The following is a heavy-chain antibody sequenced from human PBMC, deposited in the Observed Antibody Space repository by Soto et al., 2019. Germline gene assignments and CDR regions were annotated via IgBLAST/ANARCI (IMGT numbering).Heavy chain of an antibody. J-gene: IGHJ6*02. CDR1: GYSISSGYY. D-gene: IGHD3-3*01. V-gene: IGHV4-38-2*01. Sequence: PSETLSLTCAVSGYSISSGYYWGWIRQPPGEGLDWIGTIYHSGSTYYSPSLMSRVTISIDTSKNHFSLKLTSVTAADTAMYYCARGLEYTGMDVWGQGTTVTVSS. CDR3: ARGLEYTGMDV. CDR2: IYHSGST.